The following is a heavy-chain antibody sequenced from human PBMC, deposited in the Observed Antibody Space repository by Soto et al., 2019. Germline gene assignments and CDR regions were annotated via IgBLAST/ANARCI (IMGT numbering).Heavy chain of an antibody. J-gene: IGHJ5*02. CDR3: ARGWRYCGGGSCYSNNWFDP. Sequence: SETLSLTCTVSGGSISSGGYYWSWIRQHPGKGLEWIGYIYYSGSTYYNPSLKSRVTISVDTSKNQFSLKLSSVTAADTAVYYCARGWRYCGGGSCYSNNWFDPWGQGTLVTVSS. D-gene: IGHD2-15*01. CDR2: IYYSGST. V-gene: IGHV4-31*03. CDR1: GGSISSGGYY.